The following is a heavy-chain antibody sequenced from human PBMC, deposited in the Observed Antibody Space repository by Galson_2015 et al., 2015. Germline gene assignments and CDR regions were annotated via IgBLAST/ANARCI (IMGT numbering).Heavy chain of an antibody. Sequence: SVKVSCKASGFTFTSYYMHWVRQVPGQGLVWMGMINPSGGSTSYAQKFQGRVTMTRDTSTSTVYMELSSLRSEDTAVYYCARDSQIAVGDAFDIWGQGTMVTVSS. D-gene: IGHD6-19*01. CDR2: INPSGGST. J-gene: IGHJ3*02. CDR3: ARDSQIAVGDAFDI. V-gene: IGHV1-46*01. CDR1: GFTFTSYY.